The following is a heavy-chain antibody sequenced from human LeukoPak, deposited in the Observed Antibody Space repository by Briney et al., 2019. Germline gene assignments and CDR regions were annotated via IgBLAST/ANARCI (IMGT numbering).Heavy chain of an antibody. D-gene: IGHD6-19*01. V-gene: IGHV3-9*01. CDR1: GFTFDDYA. J-gene: IGHJ4*02. CDR2: ISWNSGSI. CDR3: AKDRGSGWLDC. Sequence: GGSLRLSCAASGFTFDDYAMHWVRQAPGKGLEWVSGISWNSGSIGYADSVKGRFTISRDNAKNSLYLQMNSLRAEDTALYYCAKDRGSGWLDCWGQGTLVTVSS.